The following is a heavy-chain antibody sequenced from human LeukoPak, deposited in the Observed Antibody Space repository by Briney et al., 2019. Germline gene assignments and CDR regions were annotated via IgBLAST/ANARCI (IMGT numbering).Heavy chain of an antibody. CDR1: GGSFSGYY. Sequence: PSETLSLTCAVYGGSFSGYYWSWIRQPPGKGLEWIGEINHSGSTNYNPSLKSRVTISVDTSKNQFSLKLSSVTAADTAVYYCASCRPVYDFWSGSGDYYYYGMDVWGQGTTVTVSS. CDR2: INHSGST. CDR3: ASCRPVYDFWSGSGDYYYYGMDV. J-gene: IGHJ6*02. D-gene: IGHD3-3*01. V-gene: IGHV4-34*01.